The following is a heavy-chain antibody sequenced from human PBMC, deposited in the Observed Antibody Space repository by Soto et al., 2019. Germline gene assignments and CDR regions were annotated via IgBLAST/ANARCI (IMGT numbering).Heavy chain of an antibody. CDR3: AKEGIVVVPANV. D-gene: IGHD2-2*01. Sequence: WGSLRLSCAASGFTFISYAIIFFRQAPWKGLEWVSAISGSGGSTYYADSVKGRFTISRDNSKNTLYLQMNSLRAEDTAVYYCAKEGIVVVPANVWGQGTLVTVSS. V-gene: IGHV3-23*01. CDR1: GFTFISYA. J-gene: IGHJ4*02. CDR2: ISGSGGST.